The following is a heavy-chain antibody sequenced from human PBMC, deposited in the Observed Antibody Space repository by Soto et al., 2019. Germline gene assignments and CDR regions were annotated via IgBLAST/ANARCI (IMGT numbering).Heavy chain of an antibody. CDR1: GGSISSGGYY. D-gene: IGHD6-13*01. Sequence: QVQLQESGPGLVKPSQTLSLTCTVSGGSISSGGYYWSWIRQHPGKGLEWVGYIYYSGSTYYNPSLKSRVTMSVDTSKNQFSLKLSSVTAADTAVYYCAREFIGQYSSSWYIGYWGQGTLVTVSS. CDR3: AREFIGQYSSSWYIGY. CDR2: IYYSGST. V-gene: IGHV4-31*03. J-gene: IGHJ4*02.